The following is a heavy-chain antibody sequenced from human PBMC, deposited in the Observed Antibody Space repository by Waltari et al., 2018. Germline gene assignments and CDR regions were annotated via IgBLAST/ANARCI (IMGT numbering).Heavy chain of an antibody. CDR3: ARGPSHFDY. Sequence: QVQLVQSGAEVKKPGSPVKVSCKASEGTSSSYPINWVRQAPGQGLEWMSRITPILGIPDYAQKFQDRLTITADKSTRTVYMDLSSLTSEDTAIYYCARGPSHFDYWGQGTLVTVSS. J-gene: IGHJ4*02. V-gene: IGHV1-69*04. CDR2: ITPILGIP. CDR1: EGTSSSYP.